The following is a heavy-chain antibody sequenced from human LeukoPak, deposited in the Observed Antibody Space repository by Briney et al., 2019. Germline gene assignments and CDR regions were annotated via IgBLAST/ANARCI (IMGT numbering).Heavy chain of an antibody. CDR3: AREGPNGDYVFDY. J-gene: IGHJ4*02. D-gene: IGHD4-17*01. Sequence: GGSLRLSCAASGFTVSSSFMSWVRQAPGRGLEWVSVIYSGGYTYYADSVKGRFTSSRDSSKNTLNLQMNSLRAEDTAVYYCAREGPNGDYVFDYWGQGTLVTVSS. CDR2: IYSGGYT. V-gene: IGHV3-66*01. CDR1: GFTVSSSF.